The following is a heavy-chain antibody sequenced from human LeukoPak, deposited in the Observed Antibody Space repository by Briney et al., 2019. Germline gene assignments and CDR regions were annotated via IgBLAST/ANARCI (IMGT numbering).Heavy chain of an antibody. J-gene: IGHJ4*02. CDR2: INPASGDT. Sequence: ASVKVSCKASGYTFTGYYMHWVRQAPGQGPEWMGWINPASGDTNYVQKFQGRVTMTRDTSINTAYMEMNSLRTDDTVVYFCARGDNWNYFSPDSWGQGTLVTVSS. CDR1: GYTFTGYY. D-gene: IGHD1-7*01. CDR3: ARGDNWNYFSPDS. V-gene: IGHV1-2*02.